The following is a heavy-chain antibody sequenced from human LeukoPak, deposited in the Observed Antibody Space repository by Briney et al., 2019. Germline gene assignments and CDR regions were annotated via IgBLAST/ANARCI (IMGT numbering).Heavy chain of an antibody. D-gene: IGHD2-2*01. CDR1: GFTFSSYA. V-gene: IGHV3-23*01. Sequence: GGSLRLSCAASGFTFSSYAMSWVRQAPGKGLEWVSAISGSGGSTYYADSVKGRFTISRDNSKNTLYLQMNCLRAEDTAVYYCAKVPSVYCSSTSCYLDYWGQGTLVTVSS. CDR3: AKVPSVYCSSTSCYLDY. J-gene: IGHJ4*02. CDR2: ISGSGGST.